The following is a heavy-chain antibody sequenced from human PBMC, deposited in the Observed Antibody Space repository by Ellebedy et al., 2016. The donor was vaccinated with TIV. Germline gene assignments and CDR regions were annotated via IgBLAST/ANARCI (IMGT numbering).Heavy chain of an antibody. D-gene: IGHD3-22*01. J-gene: IGHJ6*02. V-gene: IGHV3-23*01. CDR3: AKERYYYDSSGYSGPHYYGMDV. CDR1: GFTFSSFD. CDR2: ISGSGGST. Sequence: PGGSLRLSCAASGFTFSSFDMHWVRQATGKGLEWVSAISGSGGSTYYADSVKGRFTISRDNSKNTLYLQMNSLRAEDTAVYYCAKERYYYDSSGYSGPHYYGMDVWGQGTTVTVSS.